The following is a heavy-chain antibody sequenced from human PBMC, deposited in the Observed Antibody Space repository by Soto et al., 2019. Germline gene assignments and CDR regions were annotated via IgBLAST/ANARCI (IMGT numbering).Heavy chain of an antibody. J-gene: IGHJ4*02. CDR3: AKDRGSGGIVAGTPDY. CDR1: GFTVSSSA. Sequence: EVQLLESGGGLVQPGGSLRLSCAASGFTVSSSAKIWVRQAPGKGLEWVATFSAGGSRYYADSVKGRFTISRNSSQNTLYLQMNGLRAEDTALYYSAKDRGSGGIVAGTPDYWGQGTLVTVSS. V-gene: IGHV3-23*01. CDR2: FSAGGSR. D-gene: IGHD6-19*01.